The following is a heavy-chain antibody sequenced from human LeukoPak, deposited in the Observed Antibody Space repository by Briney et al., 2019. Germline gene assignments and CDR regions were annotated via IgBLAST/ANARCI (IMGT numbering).Heavy chain of an antibody. J-gene: IGHJ4*02. CDR2: IRSKTDNYAT. CDR1: GFTFSGST. Sequence: GGSLRLSCAASGFTFSGSTMHWVRQASGKGLEWVGRIRSKTDNYATAYAASVKGRFTISRDDSKNTAYLQMNSLKTDDTAVYYCTRDQTPYYWGQGTLVTVSS. V-gene: IGHV3-73*01. CDR3: TRDQTPYY.